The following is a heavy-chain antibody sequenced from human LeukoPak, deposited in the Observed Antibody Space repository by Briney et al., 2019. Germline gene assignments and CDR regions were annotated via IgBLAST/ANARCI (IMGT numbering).Heavy chain of an antibody. CDR1: GGSISSSSYY. CDR2: IYYSGST. D-gene: IGHD2-15*01. J-gene: IGHJ3*02. V-gene: IGHV4-39*07. Sequence: SETLSLTCAVSGGSISSSSYYWGWIRQPPGMGLEWIGSIYYSGSTYYNPSLKCRVTISVDTSKNQFSLKLSSVTAADTAVYYCARDGYCSGGSRYNDAFDIWGQGTMVTVSS. CDR3: ARDGYCSGGSRYNDAFDI.